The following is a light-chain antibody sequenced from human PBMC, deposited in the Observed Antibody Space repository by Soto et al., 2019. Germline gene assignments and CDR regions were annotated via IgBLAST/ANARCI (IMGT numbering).Light chain of an antibody. CDR2: EVS. Sequence: QSALTQPASVSGSPGQSITISCTGTSSDVGGYNYVSWYQQHPGKAPKLMIYEVSNRPSGVSNRFSGSKSGNTASLTISGLQAEDEADYYCSSYTGSSPLVFGAGTQLTVL. V-gene: IGLV2-14*01. CDR3: SSYTGSSPLV. J-gene: IGLJ2*01. CDR1: SSDVGGYNY.